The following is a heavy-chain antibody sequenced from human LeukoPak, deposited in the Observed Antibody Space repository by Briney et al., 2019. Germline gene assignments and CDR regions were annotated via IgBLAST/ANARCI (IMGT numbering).Heavy chain of an antibody. V-gene: IGHV5-51*01. CDR1: GYSFTSYW. D-gene: IGHD1-26*01. Sequence: GESLKISCKGPGYSFTSYWIGWVRPMTGKGLGWMGIIYSGDSDTRYSPSFQGQVTISADKSISTAYLQWSSLKASDTAMYYCARRHGGSFGELLGAFDIWGQGTMVTVSS. J-gene: IGHJ3*02. CDR3: ARRHGGSFGELLGAFDI. CDR2: IYSGDSDT.